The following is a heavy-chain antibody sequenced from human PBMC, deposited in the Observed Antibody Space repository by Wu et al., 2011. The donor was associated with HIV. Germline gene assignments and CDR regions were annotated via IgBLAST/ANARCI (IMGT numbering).Heavy chain of an antibody. CDR2: ISVNSGDT. J-gene: IGHJ4*02. Sequence: CKVSGYAFVDYYLHWVRQAPGQGLEWLGWISVNSGDTNYAQRLQGRVTMTTDTSTSTAYMGLRSLRSDDTAVYYCARDLYYDSSGYNAHFDYWGQGTLVTVSS. D-gene: IGHD3-22*01. V-gene: IGHV1-18*04. CDR3: ARDLYYDSSGYNAHFDY. CDR1: GYAFVDYY.